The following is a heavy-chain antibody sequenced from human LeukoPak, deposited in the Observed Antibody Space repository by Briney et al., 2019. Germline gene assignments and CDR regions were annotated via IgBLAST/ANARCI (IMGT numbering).Heavy chain of an antibody. CDR2: IIPIFGTA. V-gene: IGHV1-69*13. Sequence: SVKVSCKASGGTFNTYGISWVRQAPGQGLEWMGGIIPIFGTANYAQKFQGRVTITADESTSTAYMELSSLRSEDTAVYYCATLYYDILTGKYYYYGMDVWGQGTTVTVSS. CDR1: GGTFNTYG. CDR3: ATLYYDILTGKYYYYGMDV. J-gene: IGHJ6*02. D-gene: IGHD3-9*01.